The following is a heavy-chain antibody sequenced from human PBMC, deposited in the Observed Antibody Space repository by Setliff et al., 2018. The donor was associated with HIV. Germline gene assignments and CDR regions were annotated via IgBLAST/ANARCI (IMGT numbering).Heavy chain of an antibody. CDR1: GYTFTSYC. CDR2: INPSGGST. V-gene: IGHV1-46*01. Sequence: ASVKVSCKASGYTFTSYCVHWVRQAPGQGLEWMGIINPSGGSTSYAQKFQGRVTITADESTSTAYMGLSSLTSEDTAVYYCARGGWSGGGPLHYSYYYLDVWGQGTAVTVSS. D-gene: IGHD2-15*01. CDR3: ARGGWSGGGPLHYSYYYLDV. J-gene: IGHJ6*02.